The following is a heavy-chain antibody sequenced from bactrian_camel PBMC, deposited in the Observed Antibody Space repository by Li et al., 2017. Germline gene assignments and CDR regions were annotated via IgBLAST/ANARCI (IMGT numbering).Heavy chain of an antibody. V-gene: IGHV3S42*01. CDR1: GFPFSTAD. Sequence: VQLVESGGGSVQAGGSLTLSCAASGFPFSTADMSWVRRAPGEVLMWVSTINGDGTVSRYTDDVKGRFTISRDYAKNTLYLQMNNLKTEDTAVYYCRTLCDGGYCYGAQGTQVTVS. J-gene: IGHJ4*01. CDR2: INGDGTVS. D-gene: IGHD2*01. CDR3: RTLCDGGYCY.